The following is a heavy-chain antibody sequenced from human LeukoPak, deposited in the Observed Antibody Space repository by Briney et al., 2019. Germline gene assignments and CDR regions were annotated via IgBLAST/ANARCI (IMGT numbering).Heavy chain of an antibody. CDR3: ARVAVDCSGGSCRGYYFDY. CDR2: IYYSGST. Sequence: SETLSLTCTVSGGSISSYYWSWIRQPPGKGLEWIGYIYYSGSTNYNPSLKSRVTISVDTSKNQFSLKLSSVTAADTAVYYCARVAVDCSGGSCRGYYFDYWGQGTLVTVSS. V-gene: IGHV4-59*01. CDR1: GGSISSYY. J-gene: IGHJ4*02. D-gene: IGHD2-15*01.